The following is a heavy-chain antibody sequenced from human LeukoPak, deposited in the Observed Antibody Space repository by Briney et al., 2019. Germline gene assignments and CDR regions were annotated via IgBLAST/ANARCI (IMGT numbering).Heavy chain of an antibody. CDR1: GFTFSTYV. CDR2: VSVSGSST. CDR3: ANWGQLDY. D-gene: IGHD3-16*01. Sequence: GGSLRLSCAASGFTFSTYVMSWVRQAPGKGLEWVSTVSVSGSSTYYADSVKGRFTISRDNSKNSVSLQMNSLRAEDTAVYYCANWGQLDYWGQGTLVTVSS. J-gene: IGHJ4*02. V-gene: IGHV3-23*01.